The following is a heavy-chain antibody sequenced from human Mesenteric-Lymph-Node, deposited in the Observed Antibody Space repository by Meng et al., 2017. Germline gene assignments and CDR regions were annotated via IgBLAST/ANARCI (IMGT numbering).Heavy chain of an antibody. V-gene: IGHV5-51*01. CDR2: IYPGDSDT. J-gene: IGHJ3*02. CDR3: ARSSYSGSYLVDAFDI. D-gene: IGHD1-26*01. Sequence: GESLMISRKGSGYSFTSYWIGWVRQMPGKGLEWMGIIYPGDSDTRYSPSFQGQVTISADKSISTAYLQWSSLKASDTAMYYCARSSYSGSYLVDAFDIWGQGTMVTVSS. CDR1: GYSFTSYW.